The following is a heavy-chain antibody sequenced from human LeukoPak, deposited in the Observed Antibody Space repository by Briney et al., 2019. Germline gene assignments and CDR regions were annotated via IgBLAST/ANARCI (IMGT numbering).Heavy chain of an antibody. D-gene: IGHD3-10*01. CDR1: GGTFSSYA. V-gene: IGHV1-69*05. CDR3: AREAWFGELSYFDY. J-gene: IGHJ4*02. Sequence: SVKVSCKASGGTFSSYAISWVRQAPGQGLEWMGGIIPIFGTANYAQKVQGRGTITTDESTSTAYMELSSLRYEDTAVYYCAREAWFGELSYFDYWGQGTLVTVSS. CDR2: IIPIFGTA.